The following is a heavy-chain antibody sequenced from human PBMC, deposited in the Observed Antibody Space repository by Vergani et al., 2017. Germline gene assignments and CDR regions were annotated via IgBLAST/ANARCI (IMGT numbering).Heavy chain of an antibody. V-gene: IGHV3-33*08. J-gene: IGHJ6*02. CDR2: IWYDGSNK. CDR1: GFTFSSYA. D-gene: IGHD5-12*01. Sequence: QVQLVESGGGVVQPGRSLRLSCAASGFTFSSYAMHWVRQAPGKGLEWVAVIWYDGSNKYYADSVKGRFTISRDNSKNTLYLQMNSLRAEDTAVYYCARVGNSGYDWGDYYYGMDVWGQGTTVTVSS. CDR3: ARVGNSGYDWGDYYYGMDV.